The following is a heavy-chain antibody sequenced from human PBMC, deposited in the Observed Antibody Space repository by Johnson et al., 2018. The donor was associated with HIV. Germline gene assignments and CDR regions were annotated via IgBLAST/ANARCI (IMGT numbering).Heavy chain of an antibody. CDR3: ARDGLAGDAFDI. V-gene: IGHV3-30*04. J-gene: IGHJ3*02. CDR1: GFTFSSYA. Sequence: QVQLVESGGGLIQPGGSLRLSCAASGFTFSSYAMHWVRQAPGKGLEWVAVISYDGTNEYYADSVKGRLTISRDNSKNTVYLQMNSLRAEDTAVYYCARDGLAGDAFDIWGQGTMVTVSS. D-gene: IGHD6-19*01. CDR2: ISYDGTNE.